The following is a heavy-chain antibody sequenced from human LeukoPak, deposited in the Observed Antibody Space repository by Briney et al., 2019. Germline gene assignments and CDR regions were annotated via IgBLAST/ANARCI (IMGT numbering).Heavy chain of an antibody. Sequence: PGGSLRLSCAASGFAVSSNYMSWVRQAPGKGLEWVSDIYSGGNTYYADSVKGRFTISRDNSRNTLYLQMNSLRAEDTAVYYCARDPSYALAWGQGTLVTVSS. D-gene: IGHD1-26*01. CDR2: IYSGGNT. CDR1: GFAVSSNY. J-gene: IGHJ5*02. CDR3: ARDPSYALA. V-gene: IGHV3-66*02.